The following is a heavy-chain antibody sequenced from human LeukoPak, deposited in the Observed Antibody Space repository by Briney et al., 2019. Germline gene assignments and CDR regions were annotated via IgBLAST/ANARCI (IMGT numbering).Heavy chain of an antibody. V-gene: IGHV1-2*02. CDR3: AREGSSGSYYED. J-gene: IGHJ4*02. CDR1: GYTFTGYY. Sequence: ASVKVSCKASGYTFTGYYMHWVRQAPGQGIEWMGWINPNSGGTNYAQKFQGRVTMTRDTSISTAYMELSRLRSDDTAVYYCAREGSSGSYYEDWGQGTLVTVSS. D-gene: IGHD1-26*01. CDR2: INPNSGGT.